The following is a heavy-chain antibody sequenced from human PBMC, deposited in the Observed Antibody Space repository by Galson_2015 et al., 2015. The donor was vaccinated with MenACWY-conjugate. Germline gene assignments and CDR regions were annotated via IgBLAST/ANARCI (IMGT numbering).Heavy chain of an antibody. CDR1: GFTFTGYE. D-gene: IGHD5-18*01. CDR2: ISKSGSPI. V-gene: IGHV3-48*03. Sequence: SLRLSCAASGFTFTGYEFYWVRQAPGKGLEWLSYISKSGSPIYYADSVKGRFTISRDNIKKSLFLEMNSLRAGDTGVYYCARVGTWIHQYFYYMDVWGKGTTVTVSS. CDR3: ARVGTWIHQYFYYMDV. J-gene: IGHJ6*03.